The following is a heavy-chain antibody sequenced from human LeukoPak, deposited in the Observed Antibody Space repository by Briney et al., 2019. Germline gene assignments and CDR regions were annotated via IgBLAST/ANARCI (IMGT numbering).Heavy chain of an antibody. CDR3: ATYTHWVAGDV. J-gene: IGHJ6*02. D-gene: IGHD3-16*01. Sequence: PGGSLRLSCAASGFPFSDSWMSWVRQAPGKGLEWVANMNQDGSAKGYVDSVKGRFTISRDNARNSLYLQMSSLRPEETAVYYCATYTHWVAGDVWGQGTTVTVSS. CDR2: MNQDGSAK. V-gene: IGHV3-7*01. CDR1: GFPFSDSW.